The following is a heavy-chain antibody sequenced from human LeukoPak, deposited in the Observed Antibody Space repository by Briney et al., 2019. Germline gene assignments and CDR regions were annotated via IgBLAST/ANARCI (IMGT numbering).Heavy chain of an antibody. D-gene: IGHD3-10*01. V-gene: IGHV3-7*01. Sequence: GGTLRLSCVGTGFNFGSYVMSWVRQAPGKGLEWVANINQDGTEKFYVDSVKGRFTISRDNAKNSLYLQMNSLRVEDTAVYYCAKVAKYYYGSETYYFFEHWGQGTPVTASS. CDR2: INQDGTEK. CDR3: AKVAKYYYGSETYYFFEH. J-gene: IGHJ4*02. CDR1: GFNFGSYV.